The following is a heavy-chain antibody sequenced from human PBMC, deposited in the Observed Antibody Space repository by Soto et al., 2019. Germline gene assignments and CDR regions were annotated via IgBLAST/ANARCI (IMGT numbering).Heavy chain of an antibody. CDR1: GFTFTSSS. Sequence: SVKVSCTASGFTFTSSSVQWVLQARVQRLEWIGWIVVGSGNTNYAQKFQERVTITRDMSTSTAYMELSSLRSEDTAVYYCAADQEYCSSTSCLSLDPWGQGTLVTVSS. CDR3: AADQEYCSSTSCLSLDP. D-gene: IGHD2-2*01. V-gene: IGHV1-58*01. J-gene: IGHJ5*02. CDR2: IVVGSGNT.